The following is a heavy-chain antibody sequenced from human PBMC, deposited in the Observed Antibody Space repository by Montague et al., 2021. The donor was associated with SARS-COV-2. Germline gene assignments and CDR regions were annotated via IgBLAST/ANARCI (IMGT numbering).Heavy chain of an antibody. CDR2: TYYRSKWNN. CDR1: GDSVSSNSAT. CDR3: TSGREGNYNVMDV. J-gene: IGHJ6*02. D-gene: IGHD1-1*01. Sequence: CAISGDSVSSNSATWNWVRQSSSSGLAGLVRTYYRSKWNNDYAVSVRGRVTINPDTSKNQFSLQLNSVTPEDTAIYYCTSGREGNYNVMDVWGQGTTVTVSS. V-gene: IGHV6-1*01.